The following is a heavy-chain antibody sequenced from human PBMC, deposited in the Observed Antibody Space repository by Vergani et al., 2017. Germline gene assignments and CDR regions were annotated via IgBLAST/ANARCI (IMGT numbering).Heavy chain of an antibody. Sequence: EVQLVESGGGLVKRGGSLRLSCAASGFTFSSYSMNWVRQAPGKGLEWVSSISSSSSYIHYSDSLKGRFTISRDNAKSSLYLQMNSLRAVYTGVYYCPRGRDYLGSVSCPYFYYFGLDVWGQGTAVTVSS. V-gene: IGHV3-21*01. CDR3: PRGRDYLGSVSCPYFYYFGLDV. CDR2: ISSSSSYI. CDR1: GFTFSSYS. D-gene: IGHD3-10*01. J-gene: IGHJ6*02.